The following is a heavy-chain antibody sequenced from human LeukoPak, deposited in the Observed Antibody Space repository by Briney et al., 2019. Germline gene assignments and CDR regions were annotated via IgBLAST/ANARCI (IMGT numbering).Heavy chain of an antibody. CDR3: QSRYLEWLLEY. Sequence: PSETLSLTCTVSGGSINSNNYYWGWIRQPPGKGLEWIGSIYYSGSACYNPSLKSRVTISVDTSKNQFSLRLSSVTAADTAVYYCQSRYLEWLLEYWGQGTLVTVSS. D-gene: IGHD3-3*01. CDR1: GGSINSNNYY. CDR2: IYYSGSA. J-gene: IGHJ4*02. V-gene: IGHV4-39*01.